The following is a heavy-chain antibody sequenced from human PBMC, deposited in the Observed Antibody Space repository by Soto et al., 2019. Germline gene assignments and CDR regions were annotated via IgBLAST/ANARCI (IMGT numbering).Heavy chain of an antibody. CDR3: ARPRGTTPAVCYFEL. CDR2: ATHNGKT. CDR1: GDFISSHY. Sequence: QVQLQESGPGLVKPSETLSLTCTVSGDFISSHYWSWIRQPPGKGLEWIGYATHNGKTDPNPSLKIRVTISMDTSKNPISLRLTSVPAADTAVYYCARPRGTTPAVCYFELWGRGTLVTFSS. D-gene: IGHD1-26*01. J-gene: IGHJ2*01. V-gene: IGHV4-59*08.